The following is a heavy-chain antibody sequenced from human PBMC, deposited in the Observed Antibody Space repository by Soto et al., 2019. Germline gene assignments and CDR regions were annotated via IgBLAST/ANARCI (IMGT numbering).Heavy chain of an antibody. CDR2: ISGSGGSS. CDR1: GFAFSTYA. J-gene: IGHJ6*02. V-gene: IGHV3-23*01. D-gene: IGHD6-13*01. Sequence: GGSLRLSCASSGFAFSTYAMTWVRQAPGKGLEWVSVISGSGGSSYYADSVKGRFTISRDNSKNTLFLQMNGLRAEDTAVYYCAKVTKRAAAGRYEYYKYGMDVWGQGTTVTVSS. CDR3: AKVTKRAAAGRYEYYKYGMDV.